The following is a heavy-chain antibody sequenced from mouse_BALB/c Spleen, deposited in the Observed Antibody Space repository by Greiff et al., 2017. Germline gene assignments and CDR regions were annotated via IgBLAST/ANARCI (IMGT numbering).Heavy chain of an antibody. CDR3: AGVSTVVYFDY. CDR2: FDPANANT. Sequence: VQLQQSGAELVKPGASVKLSCTASGFNIKDTYMHWVKQRPEQGLEWIGRFDPANANTKYDPKFQGKATITTDTSSNTAYLQLSSLTSEDTAVYYCAGVSTVVYFDYWGQGTTLTVSS. D-gene: IGHD1-1*01. V-gene: IGHV14-3*02. J-gene: IGHJ2*01. CDR1: GFNIKDTY.